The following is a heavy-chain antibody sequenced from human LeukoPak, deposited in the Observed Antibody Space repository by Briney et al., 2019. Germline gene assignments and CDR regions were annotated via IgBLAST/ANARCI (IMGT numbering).Heavy chain of an antibody. D-gene: IGHD3-22*01. CDR2: ITGSGANT. CDR1: GFSFSTYS. V-gene: IGHV3-23*01. Sequence: GGSLTLSCAGSGFSFSTYSMNWVRQAPGKGLEWVSGITGSGANTYYADSVKGRFTISRDNSKNTLYLRMNSLRAEDTAVYYCYYYDSSGFYPQTKIDYWGQGTLVTVSS. CDR3: YYYDSSGFYPQTKIDY. J-gene: IGHJ4*02.